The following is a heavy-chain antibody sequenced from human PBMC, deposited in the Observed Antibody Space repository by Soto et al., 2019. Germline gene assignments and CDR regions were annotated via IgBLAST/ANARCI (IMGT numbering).Heavy chain of an antibody. CDR1: GFTFSSYA. Sequence: EVQLVESGGGLVQPGGSLRLSCAASGFTFSSYAMHWVRQAPGKGLEYVSAISSNGGSTYYAHSVKGRFTISRDNSKNTLYLQMGSLRAEDMAVYYCARDRAVAGGDDAFDIWGQGTMVTVSS. V-gene: IGHV3-64*01. J-gene: IGHJ3*02. CDR2: ISSNGGST. D-gene: IGHD6-19*01. CDR3: ARDRAVAGGDDAFDI.